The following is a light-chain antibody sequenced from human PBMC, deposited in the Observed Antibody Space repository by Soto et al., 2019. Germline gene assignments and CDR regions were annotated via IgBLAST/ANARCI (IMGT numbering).Light chain of an antibody. Sequence: EIVLTQSPGTLSLSPGERATLSCRASQSVSSSYLAWYQQKPGQAPRLLIYGASSRATGIPDRFSGSGSGTDFTLTISRPEPEDFAVYYYQQFESSPPYTFGQGTKLEIK. CDR1: QSVSSSY. J-gene: IGKJ2*01. CDR3: QQFESSPPYT. CDR2: GAS. V-gene: IGKV3-20*01.